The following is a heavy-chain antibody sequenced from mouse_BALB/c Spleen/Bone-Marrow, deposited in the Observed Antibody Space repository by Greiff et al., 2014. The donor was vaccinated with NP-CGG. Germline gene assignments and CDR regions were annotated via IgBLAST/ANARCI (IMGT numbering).Heavy chain of an antibody. V-gene: IGHV1S56*01. CDR2: IFPGDSTT. D-gene: IGHD2-14*01. J-gene: IGHJ1*01. CDR1: GNTFTSCD. CDR3: VRSRVRDWYFDV. Sequence: VQLQQSGVELVKPGASVKLSCKASGNTFTSCDINWVRQRPEQGLEWIGWIFPGDSTTKYNEKFKGKATLTTDKSSSTVHMQLSRLTSEDSAVYFCVRSRVRDWYFDVWGAGTTVTIPS.